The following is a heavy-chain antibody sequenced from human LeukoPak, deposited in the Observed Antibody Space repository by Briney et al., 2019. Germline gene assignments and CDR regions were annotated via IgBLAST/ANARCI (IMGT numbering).Heavy chain of an antibody. CDR1: GGSFSGYY. V-gene: IGHV4-34*01. D-gene: IGHD2-15*01. Sequence: SETLSLTCAVYGGSFSGYYWSWIRQPPGKGLEWIGEINHSGSTNYNPSLKSRVTISVDTSKNQFSLKPSSVTAADTAVYYCARGVRFGSTGGIVVVVAARYNWFDPWGQGTLVTVSS. J-gene: IGHJ5*02. CDR2: INHSGST. CDR3: ARGVRFGSTGGIVVVVAARYNWFDP.